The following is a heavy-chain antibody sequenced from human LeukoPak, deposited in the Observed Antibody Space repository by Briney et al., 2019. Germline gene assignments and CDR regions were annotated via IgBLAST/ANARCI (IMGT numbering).Heavy chain of an antibody. CDR1: GYTFTDYY. CDR3: ARDNSGGGSPYNWFDP. V-gene: IGHV1-46*01. J-gene: IGHJ5*02. D-gene: IGHD1-26*01. CDR2: IKPSGGST. Sequence: ASVKVSCKASGYTFTDYYMHWVRQAPGQGPEWMGIIKPSGGSTNYAQKFQGRVTMTRDTSTSTVYMELSSLRSEDTAVYYCARDNSGGGSPYNWFDPWGQGTLVTVSS.